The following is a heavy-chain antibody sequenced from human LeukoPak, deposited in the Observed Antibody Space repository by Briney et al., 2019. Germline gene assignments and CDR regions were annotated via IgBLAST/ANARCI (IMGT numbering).Heavy chain of an antibody. CDR1: GFTFGDYA. Sequence: PGGSLRLSCTASGFTFGDYAMSWSRQAPGKGLEWVGFIRSKAYGGTTEYAASVKGRFTIARDDSKSIAYLQMNSLKTEDTAVYYCTRGPFPVDSSGKPFDYWGQGTLVTVSS. D-gene: IGHD6-19*01. CDR2: IRSKAYGGTT. CDR3: TRGPFPVDSSGKPFDY. J-gene: IGHJ4*02. V-gene: IGHV3-49*03.